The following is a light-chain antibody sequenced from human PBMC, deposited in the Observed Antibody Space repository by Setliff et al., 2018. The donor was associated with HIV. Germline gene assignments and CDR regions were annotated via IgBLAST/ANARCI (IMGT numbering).Light chain of an antibody. CDR3: SSCSTSSTLV. V-gene: IGLV2-18*02. J-gene: IGLJ2*01. CDR2: EVN. CDR1: SSDVGSYNC. Sequence: LAQPPSVSGSPGQSVTISCTGTSSDVGSYNCVSWYQQPPGTAPKLIIYEVNNRPSGVPDRFSGSKSGNTASLTISGLQAEDEADYYCSSCSTSSTLVFGGGTKVTVL.